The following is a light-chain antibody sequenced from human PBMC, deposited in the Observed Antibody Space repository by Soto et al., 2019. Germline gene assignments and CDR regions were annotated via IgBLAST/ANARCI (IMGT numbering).Light chain of an antibody. CDR1: PSVSSSY. J-gene: IGKJ3*01. V-gene: IGKV3-20*01. Sequence: EIVLTQSPGTLSLSPGERATLSCRASPSVSSSYFAWYQQKPGQAPRPLIYGASSRATGIPDRFSGSGSGTDCTLTISRLEPEDGAVYYGQQYGSSPRFTFGPGTKVDIK. CDR3: QQYGSSPRFT. CDR2: GAS.